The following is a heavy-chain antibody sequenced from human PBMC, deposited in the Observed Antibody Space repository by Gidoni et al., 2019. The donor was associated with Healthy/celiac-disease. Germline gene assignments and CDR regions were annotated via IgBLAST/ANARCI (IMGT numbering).Heavy chain of an antibody. J-gene: IGHJ4*02. CDR1: GFSLSTSGVG. CDR3: AHTELLGYCTNGVCYTGGEFDY. V-gene: IGHV2-5*01. CDR2: IYWNDDK. D-gene: IGHD2-8*01. Sequence: QITLKESGPTLVKPTQTLTLTCTFSGFSLSTSGVGVGWIRQPPGKALEWLALIYWNDDKRYSPSLKSRLTITKDTSKNQVVLTMTNMDPVDTATYYCAHTELLGYCTNGVCYTGGEFDYWGQGTLVTVSS.